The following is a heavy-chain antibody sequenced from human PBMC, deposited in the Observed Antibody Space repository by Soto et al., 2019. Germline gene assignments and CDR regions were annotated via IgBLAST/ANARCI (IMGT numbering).Heavy chain of an antibody. D-gene: IGHD2-15*01. CDR3: STGFPGCSDGSCYSGYYYYGMDV. J-gene: IGHJ6*02. CDR1: GGTFSSYA. Sequence: QVQLVQSGAEVKKPGSSVKVSCKASGGTFSSYAISWVRQAPGQGLEWMGGIIPIFGTANYAQKFQGRVTITADESTSTAYMELSSLRSEDTAVYYCSTGFPGCSDGSCYSGYYYYGMDVWGQGTTVTVSS. CDR2: IIPIFGTA. V-gene: IGHV1-69*01.